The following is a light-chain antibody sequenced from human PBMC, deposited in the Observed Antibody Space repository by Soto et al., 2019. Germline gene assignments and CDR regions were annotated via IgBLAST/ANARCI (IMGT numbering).Light chain of an antibody. Sequence: EIVMTQSPATLSVSPGERATLSCRASQSVSSNLAWYQQNPGQAPRLLIYGPSTRATGIPARFSGSGSGTAVTLTISSLQSEDFVLYYCQQYNNWPWTFGQGTKVAIK. CDR1: QSVSSN. CDR2: GPS. CDR3: QQYNNWPWT. J-gene: IGKJ1*01. V-gene: IGKV3-15*01.